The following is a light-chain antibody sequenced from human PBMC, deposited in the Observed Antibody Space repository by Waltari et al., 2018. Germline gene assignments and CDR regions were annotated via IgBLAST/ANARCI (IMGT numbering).Light chain of an antibody. CDR2: EDS. CDR1: SSDVGSYNL. CDR3: CSYAAGGSSVL. Sequence: QSALTQPASVSGSPGQSITISYTGTSSDVGSYNLFSWYQQHPGKVPKLMIYEDSKRPSGLSNRFSGSKSGNTASLTISGLQAEDEADYYCCSYAAGGSSVLFGGGTKLTVL. V-gene: IGLV2-23*01. J-gene: IGLJ2*01.